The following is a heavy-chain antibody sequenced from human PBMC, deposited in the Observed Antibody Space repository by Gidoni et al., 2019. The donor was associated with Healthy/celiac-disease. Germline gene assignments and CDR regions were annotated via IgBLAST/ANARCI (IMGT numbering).Heavy chain of an antibody. CDR1: GSTFSSYW. V-gene: IGHV3-74*01. D-gene: IGHD2-15*01. CDR2: ISSDGRST. J-gene: IGHJ6*01. Sequence: EVQLVESGGGLVQPGGSLRLSCAASGSTFSSYWMHWVRQAPGKGLVWVSRISSDGRSTSYADSVKGRFTISRDNAKNTLYLQMNSLRAEDTAVYYCARSQSGPPYYYGMDVWGQGTTVTVSS. CDR3: ARSQSGPPYYYGMDV.